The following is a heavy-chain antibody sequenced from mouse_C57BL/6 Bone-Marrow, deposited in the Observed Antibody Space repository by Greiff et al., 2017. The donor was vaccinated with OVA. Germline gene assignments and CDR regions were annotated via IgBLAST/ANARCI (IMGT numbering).Heavy chain of an antibody. CDR3: ARSITTVVHWYLDV. CDR1: GYTFTSYW. D-gene: IGHD1-1*01. CDR2: INPSNGGT. Sequence: QVQLQQPGTELVKPGASVKLSCKASGYTFTSYWMHWVKQRPGQGLEWIGNINPSNGGTNYNEKFKSKATLTVDKSSSTAYMQLSSLTSEDSAVYYCARSITTVVHWYLDVWGTGTTVTVSS. J-gene: IGHJ1*03. V-gene: IGHV1-53*01.